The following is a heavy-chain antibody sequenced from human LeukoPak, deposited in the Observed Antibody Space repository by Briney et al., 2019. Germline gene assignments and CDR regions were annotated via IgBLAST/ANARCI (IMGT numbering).Heavy chain of an antibody. V-gene: IGHV3-30*03. D-gene: IGHD2-2*01. CDR3: ARYCSSTSCSDAFDI. Sequence: GGSLRLSCAASGFTFSSYGMHWVRQAPGKGLEWVAVISYDGSNKYYADSVKGRFTISRDNSKNTLYLQMNSLRAEETAVYYCARYCSSTSCSDAFDIWGQGTMVTVSS. J-gene: IGHJ3*02. CDR1: GFTFSSYG. CDR2: ISYDGSNK.